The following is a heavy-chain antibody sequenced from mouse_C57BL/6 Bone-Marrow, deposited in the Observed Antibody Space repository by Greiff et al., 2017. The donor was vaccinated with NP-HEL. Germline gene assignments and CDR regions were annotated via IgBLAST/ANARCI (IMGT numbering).Heavy chain of an antibody. CDR1: GFSLTSYA. J-gene: IGHJ1*03. CDR3: ARNPFYDGYHWYFDV. V-gene: IGHV2-9-1*01. D-gene: IGHD2-3*01. CDR2: IWTGGGT. Sequence: VKLQESGPGLVAPSQSLSITCTVSGFSLTSYAISWVRQPPGKGLEWLGVIWTGGGTNYNSALKSRLSISKDNSKSQVFLKMNSLQTDDTARYYCARNPFYDGYHWYFDVWGTGTTVTVSS.